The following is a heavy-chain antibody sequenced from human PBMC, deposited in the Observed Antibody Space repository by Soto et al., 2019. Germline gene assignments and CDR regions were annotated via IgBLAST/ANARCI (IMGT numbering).Heavy chain of an antibody. Sequence: PTLVNPTEXLTLTCTXXXXSLSNARMGVSWIRQPPGKALEWLAHIFSNDEKSYSTSLKSRLTISKDTSKSQVVLTMTNMDPVDTATYYCARINYRIAXTVWFDPWGQGTLVTVSS. D-gene: IGHD6-13*01. V-gene: IGHV2-26*01. CDR1: XXSLSNARMG. CDR2: IFSNDEK. CDR3: ARINYRIAXTVWFDP. J-gene: IGHJ5*02.